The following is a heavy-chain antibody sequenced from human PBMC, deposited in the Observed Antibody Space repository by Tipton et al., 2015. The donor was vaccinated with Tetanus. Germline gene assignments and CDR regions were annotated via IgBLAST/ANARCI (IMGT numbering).Heavy chain of an antibody. J-gene: IGHJ4*02. V-gene: IGHV3-48*03. CDR1: GFTFSSYE. CDR3: AGAYSSGYYCPDPFDY. D-gene: IGHD3-22*01. Sequence: CAASGFTFSSYEMNWVRQAPGKGLEWVSYISSSGSTIYYADSVKGRFTISRDNAKNSLYLQMNSLRAEDTAVYYCAGAYSSGYYCPDPFDYWGQGTLVTVSS. CDR2: ISSSGSTI.